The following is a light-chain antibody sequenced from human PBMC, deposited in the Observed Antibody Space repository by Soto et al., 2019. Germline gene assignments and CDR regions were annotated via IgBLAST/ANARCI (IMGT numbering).Light chain of an antibody. J-gene: IGLJ2*01. Sequence: QSALTQPPSASGSPGQSVTISCTGTSSDVGGYNYVSWYQQHPGKAPKLMIYEVIKRPSGVPDRFFGSKSGNTASLTVSGLQAEDEADYYCSSYAGSNNVVFGGGTKLTVL. CDR3: SSYAGSNNVV. CDR2: EVI. V-gene: IGLV2-8*01. CDR1: SSDVGGYNY.